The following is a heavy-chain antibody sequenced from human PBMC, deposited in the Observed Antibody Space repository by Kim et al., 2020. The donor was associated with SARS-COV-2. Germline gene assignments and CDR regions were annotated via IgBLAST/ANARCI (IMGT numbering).Heavy chain of an antibody. D-gene: IGHD6-19*01. J-gene: IGHJ5*02. V-gene: IGHV4-34*01. CDR1: GGSFSGYY. Sequence: SETLSLTCAVYGGSFSGYYWSWIRQPPGKGLEWIGEINHSGSTNYNPSLKSRVTISVDTSKNQFSLKLSSVTAADTAVYYCAGMYSSGWYVWFDPWGQGTLVPDSS. CDR3: AGMYSSGWYVWFDP. CDR2: INHSGST.